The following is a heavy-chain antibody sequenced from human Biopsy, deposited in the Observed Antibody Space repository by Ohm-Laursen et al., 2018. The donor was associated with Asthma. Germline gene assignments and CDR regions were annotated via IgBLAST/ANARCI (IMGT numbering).Heavy chain of an antibody. J-gene: IGHJ4*02. CDR2: ISFDGSNK. CDR1: GFTFSNYG. D-gene: IGHD1-26*01. CDR3: AKDVFPGWELRRGPDY. Sequence: SLRLSCAASGFTFSNYGMHWVRQAPGKGLDWVAVISFDGSNKNYTDSVKGRFTISRGNSRNTLYLQMNSLRAEDTAVYYCAKDVFPGWELRRGPDYWGQGTLVTVSS. V-gene: IGHV3-30*18.